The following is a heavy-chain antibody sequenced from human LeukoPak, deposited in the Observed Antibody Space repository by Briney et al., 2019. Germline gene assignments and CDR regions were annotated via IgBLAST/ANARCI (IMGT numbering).Heavy chain of an antibody. V-gene: IGHV3-15*01. CDR3: TTHYPDSGSYNY. J-gene: IGHJ4*02. D-gene: IGHD1-26*01. Sequence: GGVLRLFWAASGFTFINAWMTWVRQAPGEGLEVGALIKGKTDGGTTDYAAPVKGRFIISRDDSKNTLYLQMDSLQTEDTAVYYCTTHYPDSGSYNYWGQGTLVTVSS. CDR2: IKGKTDGGTT. CDR1: GFTFINAW.